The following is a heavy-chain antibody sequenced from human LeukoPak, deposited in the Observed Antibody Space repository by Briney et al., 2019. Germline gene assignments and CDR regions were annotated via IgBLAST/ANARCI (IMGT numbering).Heavy chain of an antibody. J-gene: IGHJ4*02. Sequence: ASVKVSCKTSGYTFTKYALNWVRQAPGQGLEWMGWINPNSGGTKYAQKFQGRVTMTRDTSISTAYMELSRLRSEDTAVYYCARSPHILTGENFDYWGQGTLVTVSS. CDR1: GYTFTKYA. D-gene: IGHD3-9*01. CDR3: ARSPHILTGENFDY. CDR2: INPNSGGT. V-gene: IGHV1-2*02.